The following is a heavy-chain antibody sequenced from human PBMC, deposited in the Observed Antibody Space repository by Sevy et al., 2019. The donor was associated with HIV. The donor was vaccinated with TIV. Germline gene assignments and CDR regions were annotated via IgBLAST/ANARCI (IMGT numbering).Heavy chain of an antibody. V-gene: IGHV3-53*01. CDR3: ARLSLYYYDSSGYYTTGNAFDI. CDR1: GFTVSNSY. J-gene: IGHJ3*02. D-gene: IGHD3-22*01. Sequence: GGSLRLSCAASGFTVSNSYMSWVHQAPGKGLEWVSIIYSGVTTSYADSVRGRFTISRDNSKNTLSLQMNSLRAEDTAVYYCARLSLYYYDSSGYYTTGNAFDIWGQGTMVTVSS. CDR2: IYSGVTT.